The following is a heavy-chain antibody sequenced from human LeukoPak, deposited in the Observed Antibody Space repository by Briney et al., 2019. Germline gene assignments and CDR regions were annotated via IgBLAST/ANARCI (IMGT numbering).Heavy chain of an antibody. J-gene: IGHJ4*02. CDR1: GFTFSSYA. Sequence: PGGSLRLSCAASGFTFSSYAMSWVRQAPGKGLEWVSTISNSGSSTYYTDSVKGRFTISRDNSKNMLYLQMNSLRAEDTALYYCAKRRGMIVGNYYFDYWGQGTLVTVSS. CDR3: AKRRGMIVGNYYFDY. CDR2: ISNSGSST. D-gene: IGHD1-26*01. V-gene: IGHV3-23*01.